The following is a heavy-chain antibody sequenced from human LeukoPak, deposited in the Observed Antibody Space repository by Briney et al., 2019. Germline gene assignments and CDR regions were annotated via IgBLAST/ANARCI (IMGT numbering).Heavy chain of an antibody. J-gene: IGHJ4*02. CDR3: ARAGPLGYCTNGVCPRSNKPFDY. CDR1: GGTFSSYA. V-gene: IGHV1-69*05. Sequence: SSVKVSCKASGGTFSSYAISWVRQAPGQGLEWMGRIIPIFGTANYAQKFQGRVTMTTDTSTSTAYMELSSLRSEDTAVYYCARAGPLGYCTNGVCPRSNKPFDYWGQGTLVTVSS. CDR2: IIPIFGTA. D-gene: IGHD2-8*01.